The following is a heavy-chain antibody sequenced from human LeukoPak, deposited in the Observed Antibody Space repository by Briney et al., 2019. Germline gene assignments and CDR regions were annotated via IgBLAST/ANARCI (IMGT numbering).Heavy chain of an antibody. CDR3: ARTSCGGDCSFDY. D-gene: IGHD2-21*02. V-gene: IGHV4-59*01. Sequence: SETLSLTCTVSGGSISSYYWSWIRQPPGKGLEWIGYIYYSGSTNYNPSLKSRVTISVDTSKNQFSLKLSSVTAAGTAVYYCARTSCGGDCSFDYWGQGTLVTVSS. CDR2: IYYSGST. J-gene: IGHJ4*02. CDR1: GGSISSYY.